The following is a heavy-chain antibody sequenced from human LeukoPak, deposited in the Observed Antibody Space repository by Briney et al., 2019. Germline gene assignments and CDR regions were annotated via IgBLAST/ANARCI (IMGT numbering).Heavy chain of an antibody. J-gene: IGHJ4*02. CDR3: AKKSGDHFHFDF. CDR2: IGTSGANT. V-gene: IGHV3-23*01. Sequence: QAGGSLRLSCAASGFTFSNAWMSWVRQTPGKGLEWVATIGTSGANTYHADSVKGRFTISRDNSKSTLYLQMNSLRAEDTAVYHCAKKSGDHFHFDFWGQGTLVTVSS. CDR1: GFTFSNAW. D-gene: IGHD2-21*01.